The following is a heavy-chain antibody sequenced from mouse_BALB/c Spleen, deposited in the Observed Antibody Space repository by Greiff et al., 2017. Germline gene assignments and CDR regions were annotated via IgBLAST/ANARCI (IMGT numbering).Heavy chain of an antibody. J-gene: IGHJ2*01. Sequence: EVKLVESGGGLVKPGGSLKLSCAASGFAFSSYDMSWVRQTPEKRLEWVAYISSGGGSTYYPDTVKGRFTISRDNAKNTLYLQMSSLKSEDTAMYYCASHYYGYFDYWGQGTTLTVSS. CDR2: ISSGGGST. CDR1: GFAFSSYD. V-gene: IGHV5-12-1*01. D-gene: IGHD1-1*01. CDR3: ASHYYGYFDY.